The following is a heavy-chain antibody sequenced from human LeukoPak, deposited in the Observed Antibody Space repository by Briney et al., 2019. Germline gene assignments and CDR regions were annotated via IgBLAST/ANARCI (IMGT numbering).Heavy chain of an antibody. CDR3: ARGSKSADYYVSSKYAATYDAFDI. CDR2: ISAHNGNT. CDR1: GYSFSTYD. V-gene: IGHV1-18*01. D-gene: IGHD3-22*01. J-gene: IGHJ3*02. Sequence: ASVKVSCKALGYSFSTYDITWVRQAPGQGPEWMGWISAHNGNTNYALKLQGRVTMITDTSTNTAYMELRSLRSDDTAVYYCARGSKSADYYVSSKYAATYDAFDIWGQGTMVTVSS.